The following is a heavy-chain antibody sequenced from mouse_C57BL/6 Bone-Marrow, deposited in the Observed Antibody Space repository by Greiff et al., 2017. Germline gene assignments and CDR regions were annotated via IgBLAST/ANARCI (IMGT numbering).Heavy chain of an antibody. CDR3: ARSRGCYYAMDY. Sequence: QVQLQQPGAELVKPGASVKLSCKASGYTFTSYWMHWVKQRPGQGLEWIGMIHPNSGSTNYNEKFKSKATLTVDKSSSTAYMQLSSLTSEDSEVYYCARSRGCYYAMDYWGQGTSVTVSS. CDR1: GYTFTSYW. J-gene: IGHJ4*01. CDR2: IHPNSGST. V-gene: IGHV1-64*01.